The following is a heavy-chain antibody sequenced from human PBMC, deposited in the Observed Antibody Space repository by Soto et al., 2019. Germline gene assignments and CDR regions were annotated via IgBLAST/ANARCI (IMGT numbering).Heavy chain of an antibody. CDR1: GGSISSGGYY. V-gene: IGHV4-31*03. CDR2: IYYSGST. Sequence: PSETLSLTCTVSGGSISSGGYYWSWIRQHPGKGLEWIGYIYYSGSTYYNPSLKSRVTISVDTSKNQFSLKLSSVTAADTAVYYCARDPLNSSRWNYYYYGMDVWGQGTTVTVYS. CDR3: ARDPLNSSRWNYYYYGMDV. J-gene: IGHJ6*02. D-gene: IGHD6-13*01.